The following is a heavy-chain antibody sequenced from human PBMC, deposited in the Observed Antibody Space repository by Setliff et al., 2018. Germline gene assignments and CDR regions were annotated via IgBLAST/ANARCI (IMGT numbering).Heavy chain of an antibody. CDR1: GGSFSDYY. Sequence: SETLSLTCTVYGGSFSDYYWGWVRQPPGKGLEWIGRIYASGSTYYNPTLNSRVTMSVDTSKNQFSLMLTSVTAADTAVYFCARHLLVQGTYHFDYWGQGSPVTVSS. CDR2: IYASGST. J-gene: IGHJ4*02. D-gene: IGHD3-10*01. CDR3: ARHLLVQGTYHFDY. V-gene: IGHV4-4*07.